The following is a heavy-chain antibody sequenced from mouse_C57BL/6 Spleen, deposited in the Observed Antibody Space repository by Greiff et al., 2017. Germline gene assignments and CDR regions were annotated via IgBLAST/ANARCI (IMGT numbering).Heavy chain of an antibody. CDR2: IRPNSGST. D-gene: IGHD2-14*01. CDR1: GYTFTSYW. J-gene: IGHJ2*01. V-gene: IGHV1-64*01. Sequence: QVQLQQPGAELVKPGASLKLSCKASGYTFTSYWMHWVKQRPGQGLEWIGMIRPNSGSTNNYEKITSKGTLTVDKSANTAYMQLSSLTSEDSGVYYCARSGGYPGDLDYWGQGTTLTVSS. CDR3: ARSGGYPGDLDY.